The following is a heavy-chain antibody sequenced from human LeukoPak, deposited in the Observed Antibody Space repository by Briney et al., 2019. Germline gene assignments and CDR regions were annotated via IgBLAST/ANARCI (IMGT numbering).Heavy chain of an antibody. V-gene: IGHV4-59*01. CDR3: ARGGLSYYYMDV. Sequence: KPSETLSLTCTVSGGSIRSNYWSWIRQPPGKGLEWIGYMYYSGSTNYNPSLKSRVTISVDTSKNQFSLKLSSVTAADTAVYYCARGGLSYYYMDVWGKGTTVTVSS. CDR2: MYYSGST. J-gene: IGHJ6*03. CDR1: GGSIRSNY.